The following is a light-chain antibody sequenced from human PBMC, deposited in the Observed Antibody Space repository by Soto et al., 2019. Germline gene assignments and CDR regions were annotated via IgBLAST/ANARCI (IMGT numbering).Light chain of an antibody. Sequence: DIQMTQSPSTLSGSVGDRVTITCRASQTISSWLAWYQQKPGKAPKLLIYKASTLKSGVPSRFSGSGYGTEFTLTISSXQPDDFATYYCQHYNSYSDAFGQGTKVDIK. CDR3: QHYNSYSDA. J-gene: IGKJ1*01. V-gene: IGKV1-5*03. CDR2: KAS. CDR1: QTISSW.